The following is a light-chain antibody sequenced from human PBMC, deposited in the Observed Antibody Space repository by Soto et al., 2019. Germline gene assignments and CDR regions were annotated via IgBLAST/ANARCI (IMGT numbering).Light chain of an antibody. V-gene: IGKV3-20*01. J-gene: IGKJ1*01. CDR3: QQYGSSPPNT. CDR2: RIS. Sequence: EIVLTQSPGTLSLSPGERATLSCRASQSVGRNYLAWYQQKPGQAPRLLIHRISTRATGIPDRFSGSGSGTDFTLTISRLEPEDFAVYYCQQYGSSPPNTFGQGTKVDIK. CDR1: QSVGRNY.